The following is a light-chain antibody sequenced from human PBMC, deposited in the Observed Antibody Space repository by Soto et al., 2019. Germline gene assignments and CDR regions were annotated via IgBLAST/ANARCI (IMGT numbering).Light chain of an antibody. CDR3: QQYYSNHLT. V-gene: IGKV4-1*01. J-gene: IGKJ4*01. Sequence: DFVMTQSPDSLAVSLGERATINCKSSPSVLFSENKNYLAWYQQKPGQPPQLLISWASTRESGGPDRFSGSGSWTDFTLTISGLQAEDVAVYFCQQYYSNHLTFGGGTKVEIK. CDR2: WAS. CDR1: PSVLFSENKNY.